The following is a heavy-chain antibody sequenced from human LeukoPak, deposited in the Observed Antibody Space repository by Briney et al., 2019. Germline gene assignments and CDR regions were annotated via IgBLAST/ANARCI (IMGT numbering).Heavy chain of an antibody. CDR1: GGSISSYY. CDR3: ARYLTATDAFDI. J-gene: IGHJ3*02. Sequence: SETLSLTCTVSGGSISSYYWSWIRQPPGKGLEWIGYIYYSGSTNYNPSLKGRVTISVGTSKNQFSLKLSSVTAADTAVYYCARYLTATDAFDIWGQGTMVTVPS. CDR2: IYYSGST. V-gene: IGHV4-59*08. D-gene: IGHD2-8*01.